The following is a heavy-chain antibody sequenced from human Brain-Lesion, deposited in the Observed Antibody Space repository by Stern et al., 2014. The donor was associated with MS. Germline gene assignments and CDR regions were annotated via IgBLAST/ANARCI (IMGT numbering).Heavy chain of an antibody. J-gene: IGHJ6*02. CDR2: INPNTGGP. Sequence: QVPLQESGAEVKKPGASVKVSCKTSGYIFTGYYIHWVRQAPGQGLEWMAWINPNTGGPKYAQKFQGRVTMSRDTSISTAYVELSSLTSDDTAVYYCARDQRGITIFGVVTDYYYLGMDVWGQGTTVTVSS. V-gene: IGHV1-2*02. CDR3: ARDQRGITIFGVVTDYYYLGMDV. CDR1: GYIFTGYY. D-gene: IGHD3-3*01.